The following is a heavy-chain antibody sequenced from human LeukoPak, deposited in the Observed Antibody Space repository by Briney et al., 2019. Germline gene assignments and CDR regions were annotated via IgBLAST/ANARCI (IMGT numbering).Heavy chain of an antibody. D-gene: IGHD4-11*01. CDR1: GGSISSSSYY. Sequence: SETLSLTCTVSGGSISSSSYYWGWIRQPPGKGLEWIGSIYYSGSTYYNPSLKSRVTISVDTSKNQFSLKLSSVTAADTAVYYCARHRDYSQYYFDYWGQGTLVTVSS. CDR3: ARHRDYSQYYFDY. V-gene: IGHV4-39*01. J-gene: IGHJ4*02. CDR2: IYYSGST.